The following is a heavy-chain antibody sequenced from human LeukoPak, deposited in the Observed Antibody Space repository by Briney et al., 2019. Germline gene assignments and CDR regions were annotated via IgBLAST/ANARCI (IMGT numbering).Heavy chain of an antibody. D-gene: IGHD3-10*01. V-gene: IGHV3-48*04. CDR2: ISSSSTTI. J-gene: IGHJ4*02. CDR1: GFTFSSYT. CDR3: ARGSSAGDY. Sequence: GGSLRLSCAASGFTFSSYTMNWVRQAPGKGLGWVSYISSSSTTIYYADSVKGRFTISRDNAKNSLYLQMDSLRAEDTAVYYCARGSSAGDYWGQGTLVTVSS.